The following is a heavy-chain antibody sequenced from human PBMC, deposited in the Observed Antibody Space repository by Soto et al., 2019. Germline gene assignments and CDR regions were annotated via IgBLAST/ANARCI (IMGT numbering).Heavy chain of an antibody. J-gene: IGHJ3*02. V-gene: IGHV4-31*03. CDR1: GGSIRSDGYY. CDR3: ARDGLSGGDAFDI. D-gene: IGHD3-10*01. CDR2: MNYRGIT. Sequence: QVQLQESGPGLLKPSQTLSLTCTVSGGSIRSDGYYWSWIRQRPGKGLEWIGYMNYRGITYYNPSLKSRLTISEDTSKYHFSLNLNSVTAADTAVYYCARDGLSGGDAFDIWGQGTMVVVSS.